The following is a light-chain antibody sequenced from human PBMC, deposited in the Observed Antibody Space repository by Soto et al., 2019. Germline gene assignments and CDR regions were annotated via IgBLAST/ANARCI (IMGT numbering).Light chain of an antibody. CDR1: QSVSSSY. CDR2: GAS. V-gene: IGKV3-20*01. Sequence: EIVLTQSPGTLSLSPGERATLSCRASQSVSSSYFAWFQQTPGQAPRLLIYGASSRATGIPDRFSGSGSGTAFTITINSLEPEDFAVYYCQQYGSSLPYTFGQGTKLEIK. CDR3: QQYGSSLPYT. J-gene: IGKJ2*01.